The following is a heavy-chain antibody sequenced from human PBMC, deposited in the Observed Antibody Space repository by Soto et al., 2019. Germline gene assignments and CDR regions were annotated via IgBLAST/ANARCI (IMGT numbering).Heavy chain of an antibody. J-gene: IGHJ4*02. Sequence: QVQLVQSGAEVKKPGASVKVSCKASGYTFTSYYMHWVRQAPGQGLEWMGIINPSGGSTSYAQKFQGRVTMTRDTSMSTVYMELSSLRSEDTAVYYCARVDTVTTSILDYWGQGTLVTVSA. CDR2: INPSGGST. CDR3: ARVDTVTTSILDY. V-gene: IGHV1-46*03. D-gene: IGHD4-17*01. CDR1: GYTFTSYY.